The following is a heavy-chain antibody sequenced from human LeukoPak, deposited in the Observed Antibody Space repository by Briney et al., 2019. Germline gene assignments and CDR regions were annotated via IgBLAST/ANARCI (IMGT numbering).Heavy chain of an antibody. J-gene: IGHJ4*02. CDR1: GFTFSDHY. D-gene: IGHD3-16*01. V-gene: IGHV3-72*01. CDR2: TRNKANSYTT. Sequence: GGSLRLSCAASGFTFSDHYMDWVRQAPGKGLEWVGRTRNKANSYTTEYAASAKGRFTISRDDSKNSLYLQMNSLKTEDTDVYSWAPGLGYPFANWGQGTRVTVPS. CDR3: APGLGYPFAN.